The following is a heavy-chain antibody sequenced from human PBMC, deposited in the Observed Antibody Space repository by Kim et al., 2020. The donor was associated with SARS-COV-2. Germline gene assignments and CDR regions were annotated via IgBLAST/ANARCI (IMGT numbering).Heavy chain of an antibody. V-gene: IGHV3-23*01. D-gene: IGHD3-9*01. CDR1: GFTFSSYA. CDR3: AKEGGGRGPSGYFDWIYYSYGMDV. J-gene: IGHJ6*02. CDR2: ISGSGGST. Sequence: GGSLRLSCAASGFTFSSYAMSWVRQAPGKGLEWVCAISGSGGSTNYADSVKGRLTISRDNSKKTQYLQMNSLRAEDTAVYYCAKEGGGRGPSGYFDWIYYSYGMDVWGQGTPVTVSS.